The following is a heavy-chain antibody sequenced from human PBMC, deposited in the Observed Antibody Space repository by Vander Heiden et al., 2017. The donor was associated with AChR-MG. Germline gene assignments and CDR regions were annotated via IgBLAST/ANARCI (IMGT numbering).Heavy chain of an antibody. V-gene: IGHV3-23*01. J-gene: IGHJ4*02. CDR3: AKEEQWLAYFDY. Sequence: EVQLLESGGGLVQPGGSLRLSCAASGFTFSNYAMRWVRQTPQNGLEWVSAIRGSGGSTYYADSVTGRFTISRDHSKNTRYLQMNTLRGEDTAVYYCAKEEQWLAYFDYWGQGTLVTVSS. CDR1: GFTFSNYA. D-gene: IGHD6-19*01. CDR2: IRGSGGST.